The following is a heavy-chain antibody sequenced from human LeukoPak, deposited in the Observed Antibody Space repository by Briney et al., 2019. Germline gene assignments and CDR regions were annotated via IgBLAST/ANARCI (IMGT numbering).Heavy chain of an antibody. CDR1: GYSFTSYW. Sequence: GESLKISCKGSGYSFTSYWISWVRQMPGKGLEWMGRIDPSDSYTNYSPSFQGHVTISADKSISTAYLQWSSLKASDTAMYYCARRSYYYDSSGYSRYYYGTDVWGQGTTVTVSS. J-gene: IGHJ6*02. CDR3: ARRSYYYDSSGYSRYYYGTDV. V-gene: IGHV5-10-1*01. D-gene: IGHD3-22*01. CDR2: IDPSDSYT.